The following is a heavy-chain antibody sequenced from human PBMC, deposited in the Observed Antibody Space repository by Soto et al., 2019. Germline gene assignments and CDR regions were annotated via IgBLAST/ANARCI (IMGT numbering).Heavy chain of an antibody. CDR2: SRNKANSYTT. CDR1: GFTFSGHY. CDR3: TRISDYGAPFDC. D-gene: IGHD4-17*01. V-gene: IGHV3-72*01. J-gene: IGHJ4*02. Sequence: GGSLRLSCSASGFTFSGHYMDWVRQAPGKGLEWVGRSRNKANSYTTEYAASVKDRFTISRDDSKNSLYLQMNSLKAEDTAVYYCTRISDYGAPFDCWGQGTLVTVSS.